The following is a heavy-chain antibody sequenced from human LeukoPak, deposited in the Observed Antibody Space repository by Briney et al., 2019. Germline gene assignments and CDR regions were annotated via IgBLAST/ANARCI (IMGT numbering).Heavy chain of an antibody. J-gene: IGHJ4*02. CDR3: ARTNSSTSLTSLSSDY. D-gene: IGHD2-2*01. Sequence: PPETLSLTCAVYGGSFSGYYWSWIRQPPGKGLEWIGEINHSGSTNYNPSLKSRVTISVATSKNQFSLKLSSVTAADTAVYYCARTNSSTSLTSLSSDYWGQGTLVTVSS. V-gene: IGHV4-34*01. CDR2: INHSGST. CDR1: GGSFSGYY.